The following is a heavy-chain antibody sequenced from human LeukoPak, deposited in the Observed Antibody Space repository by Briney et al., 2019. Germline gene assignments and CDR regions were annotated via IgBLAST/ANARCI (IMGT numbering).Heavy chain of an antibody. D-gene: IGHD3-9*01. CDR1: GFDVSSNY. Sequence: GGSLRLSCAASGFDVSSNYMSWVRQAPGQGLEWVSVIYTGGSTYYADSVKGRFTISRDNSKNMLFLQMNSLRAEDTAVYYCAGAPLTGYYNPLNYWGQGTLVTVSS. CDR2: IYTGGST. V-gene: IGHV3-66*01. CDR3: AGAPLTGYYNPLNY. J-gene: IGHJ4*02.